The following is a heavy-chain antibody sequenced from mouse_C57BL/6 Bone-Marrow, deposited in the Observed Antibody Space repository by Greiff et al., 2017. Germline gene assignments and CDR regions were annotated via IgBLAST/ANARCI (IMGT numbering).Heavy chain of an antibody. CDR3: ARGGRNRYVDV. CDR2: IHPNSGST. D-gene: IGHD3-3*01. Sequence: QVQLQQPGAELVKPGASVKLSCKASGYPFTSYWMHWVKQRPGQGLEWLGMIHPNSGSTNNNEKFKSKATLTVDKSSSTAYMQRSSLKSEDSAVYYCARGGRNRYVDVWGTGTTVTGSS. V-gene: IGHV1-64*01. J-gene: IGHJ1*03. CDR1: GYPFTSYW.